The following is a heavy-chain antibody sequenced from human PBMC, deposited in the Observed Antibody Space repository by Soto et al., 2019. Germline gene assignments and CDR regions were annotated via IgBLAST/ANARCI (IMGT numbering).Heavy chain of an antibody. D-gene: IGHD1-20*01. Sequence: SGPTLVNPTETLTLTCTFSGLSLTSPGMCVSWIRQTPGKAPQRLALIERDDGDKYYSTALKTRLTISKDTRKNQVVLTMADMEPEDTATYYCARAITGTRRFKGMEVWG. CDR2: IERDDGDK. CDR3: ARAITGTRRFKGMEV. V-gene: IGHV2-70*13. J-gene: IGHJ6*02. CDR1: GLSLTSPGMC.